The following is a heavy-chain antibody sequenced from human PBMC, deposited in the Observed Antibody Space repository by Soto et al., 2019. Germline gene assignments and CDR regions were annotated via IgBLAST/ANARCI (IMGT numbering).Heavy chain of an antibody. D-gene: IGHD3-22*01. CDR2: IIPIFGTA. V-gene: IGHV1-69*01. J-gene: IGHJ6*02. CDR3: VRGNSNKLLLGYYYGMDV. Sequence: QVQLVQSGAEVKKPGSSVKVSCKASGGTFSSYAISWVRQAPGQGLEWMGGIIPIFGTANYAQKFQGRVTITADESTSTAYMELSSLRSEDTAVYYCVRGNSNKLLLGYYYGMDVWGQGTTVTVSS. CDR1: GGTFSSYA.